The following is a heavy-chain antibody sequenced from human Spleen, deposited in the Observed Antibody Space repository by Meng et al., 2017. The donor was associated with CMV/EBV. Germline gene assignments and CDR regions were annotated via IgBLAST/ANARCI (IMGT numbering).Heavy chain of an antibody. V-gene: IGHV3-43D*03. CDR1: GGSISSYY. J-gene: IGHJ4*02. D-gene: IGHD6-13*01. CDR3: ATSSDSSLFPDY. Sequence: ETLSLTCTVSGGSISSYYWSWIRQPPGKGLEWVSLISWDGVYTYYADSVKGRFTISRDNDKNSLFLQMDSLSAGDTALYYCATSSDSSLFPDYWGQGTLVTVSS. CDR2: ISWDGVYT.